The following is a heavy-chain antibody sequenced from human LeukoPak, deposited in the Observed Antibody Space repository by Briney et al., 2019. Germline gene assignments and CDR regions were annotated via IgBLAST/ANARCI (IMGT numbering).Heavy chain of an antibody. CDR3: ARELQRGFDY. D-gene: IGHD6-25*01. J-gene: IGHJ4*02. V-gene: IGHV1-69*04. CDR1: GGTFSNYA. Sequence: GASVKVSCKASGGTFSNYAISWVRQAPGQGLEWMGRIIPILGIANYAQKLQGRVTITTDESTSTAYMELSSLRSEDTAVYYCARELQRGFDYWGQGTLVTVSS. CDR2: IIPILGIA.